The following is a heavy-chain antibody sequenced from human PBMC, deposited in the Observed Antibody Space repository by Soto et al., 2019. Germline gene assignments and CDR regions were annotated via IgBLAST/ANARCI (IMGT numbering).Heavy chain of an antibody. CDR2: IIPILGIA. Sequence: QVQLVQSGAEVQKPGSSVKVSCKASGGTFSSYTISWVRQAPGQGLEWMGRIIPILGIANYAQKFQGRVTITADKSTSTAYMELSSLRSEDTAVYYCAKSPAATTGIAGAGTNYWGQGTLVTVSS. CDR3: AKSPAATTGIAGAGTNY. V-gene: IGHV1-69*02. D-gene: IGHD6-13*01. J-gene: IGHJ4*02. CDR1: GGTFSSYT.